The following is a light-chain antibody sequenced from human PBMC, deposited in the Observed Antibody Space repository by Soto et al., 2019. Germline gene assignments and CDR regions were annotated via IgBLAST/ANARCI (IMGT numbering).Light chain of an antibody. CDR3: QPANSFPLT. J-gene: IGKJ4*01. CDR2: SAS. V-gene: IGKV1-12*01. Sequence: DLPVTQSPSSVSASVGDRVTITCRTSQDVSSWLAWYQQKPGKAPELLIYSASTLQTGVPSRFSGSGSGTDFTLTISSLQPEDFATYYCQPANSFPLTFGGGTKVEIK. CDR1: QDVSSW.